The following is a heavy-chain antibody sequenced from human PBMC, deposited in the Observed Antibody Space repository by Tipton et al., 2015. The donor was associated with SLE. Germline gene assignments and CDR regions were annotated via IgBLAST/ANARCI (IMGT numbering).Heavy chain of an antibody. CDR2: MYYSGST. D-gene: IGHD6-19*01. V-gene: IGHV4-59*01. CDR1: GGSFSGYY. CDR3: AREIRQSGWFVY. Sequence: LRLSCAVYGGSFSGYYWSWIRQPPGKGLEWIGYMYYSGSTNYNPSLKSRVTISVDTSKNQFSLKLSSVTAADTAVYFCAREIRQSGWFVYWGQGTLVTVSS. J-gene: IGHJ4*02.